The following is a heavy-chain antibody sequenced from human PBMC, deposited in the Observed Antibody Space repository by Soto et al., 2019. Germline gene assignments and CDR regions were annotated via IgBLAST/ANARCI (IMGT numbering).Heavy chain of an antibody. CDR3: AKDIVPHLGSLLLTV. CDR2: ISWNSGSI. V-gene: IGHV3-9*01. D-gene: IGHD3-10*01. CDR1: GFTFDDYA. Sequence: GGSLRLSCAASGFTFDDYAMHWVRQAPGKGLEWVSGISWNSGSIGYADSVKGRFTISRDNAKNSLYLQMNSLRAEDTALYYCAKDIVPHLGSLLLTVWGKGTTVTVSS. J-gene: IGHJ6*04.